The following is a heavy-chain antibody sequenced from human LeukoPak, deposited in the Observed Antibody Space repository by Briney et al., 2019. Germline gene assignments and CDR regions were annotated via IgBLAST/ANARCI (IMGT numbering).Heavy chain of an antibody. CDR2: INPNSGGT. V-gene: IGHV1-2*02. CDR3: ARDYWNYGGYFDY. J-gene: IGHJ4*02. Sequence: ASVKVSCKASGYTFTSYGISWVRQAPGQGLEWMGWINPNSGGTKYAQMFQGRVTMTRDTSISTVYLELSRLKSDDTAVYFCARDYWNYGGYFDYWGQGTPATVSS. CDR1: GYTFTSYG. D-gene: IGHD1-7*01.